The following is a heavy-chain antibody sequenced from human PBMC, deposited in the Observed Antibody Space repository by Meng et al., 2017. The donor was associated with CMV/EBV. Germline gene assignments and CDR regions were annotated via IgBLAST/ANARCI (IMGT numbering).Heavy chain of an antibody. CDR1: GFTFSSYW. V-gene: IGHV3-7*01. CDR3: ARDPYDFWTSYYYGMDV. D-gene: IGHD3-3*01. CDR2: IKQDGSEK. J-gene: IGHJ6*02. Sequence: RGSLRLSCEASGFTFSSYWMSWVRQAPGKGLDWVANIKQDGSEKYYVESVKGRFTISRDNAKNSLYLQMNSLRAEDTAVYYCARDPYDFWTSYYYGMDVWGQGTTVTVSS.